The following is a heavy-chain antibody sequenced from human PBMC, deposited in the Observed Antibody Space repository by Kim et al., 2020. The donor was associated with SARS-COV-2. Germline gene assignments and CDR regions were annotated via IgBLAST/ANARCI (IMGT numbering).Heavy chain of an antibody. Sequence: AESVKGRFTISRDNAKNSLYLQMNSLRAEDTAVYYCARDGDYGDQEYFDYWGQGTLVTVSS. D-gene: IGHD4-17*01. CDR3: ARDGDYGDQEYFDY. V-gene: IGHV3-11*01. J-gene: IGHJ4*02.